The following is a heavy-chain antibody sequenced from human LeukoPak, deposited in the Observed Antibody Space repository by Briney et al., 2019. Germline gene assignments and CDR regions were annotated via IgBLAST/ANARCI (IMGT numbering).Heavy chain of an antibody. J-gene: IGHJ4*02. V-gene: IGHV3-30*04. CDR1: GFTFSSYA. Sequence: PGGSLRLSCAASGFTFSSYAMHWVRQAPGKGLEWVAVISYDGSNKYYADSVKGRFTISRDDSKITLYLQMNSLRAEDTAVYYCARSIAVAEPGQVWGQGTLVTVSS. D-gene: IGHD6-19*01. CDR3: ARSIAVAEPGQV. CDR2: ISYDGSNK.